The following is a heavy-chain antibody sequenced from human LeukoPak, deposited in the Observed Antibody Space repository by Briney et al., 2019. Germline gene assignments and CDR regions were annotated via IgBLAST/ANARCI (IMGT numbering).Heavy chain of an antibody. CDR2: ISGSGGSP. CDR3: AKTYSSSRAHYYYYYYMDV. D-gene: IGHD6-13*01. J-gene: IGHJ6*03. V-gene: IGHV3-23*01. Sequence: GGSLRLSCAASGFTFSNYGMNWVRQAPGKGLEWVSAISGSGGSPYYADSVKGRFTISRDSSKNTLYLQMNSLRAEDTAVYYCAKTYSSSRAHYYYYYYMDVWGKGTTVTISS. CDR1: GFTFSNYG.